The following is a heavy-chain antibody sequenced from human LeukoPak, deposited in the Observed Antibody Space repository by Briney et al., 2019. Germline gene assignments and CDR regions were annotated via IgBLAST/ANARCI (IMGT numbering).Heavy chain of an antibody. J-gene: IGHJ4*02. CDR3: AREGYSYISEGFDY. CDR2: IYYSGST. CDR1: GGSISSYY. V-gene: IGHV4-59*12. Sequence: SETLSLTCTVSGGSISSYYWSWIRQPPGKGLEWIGYIYYSGSTNYNPSLKSRVTISVDTSKNQFSLKLTSVTAADTAVYYCAREGYSYISEGFDYWGQGTLVTVSS. D-gene: IGHD5-18*01.